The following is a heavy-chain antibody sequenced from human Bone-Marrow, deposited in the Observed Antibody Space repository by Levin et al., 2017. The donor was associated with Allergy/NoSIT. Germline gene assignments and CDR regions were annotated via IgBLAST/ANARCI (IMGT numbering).Heavy chain of an antibody. D-gene: IGHD3-10*01. CDR1: GYTFTDYY. V-gene: IGHV1-2*02. Sequence: GGSLRLSCKASGYTFTDYYIHWVRQAPGQGLEWMGWIHPNSGDTSSAQKFQARVTMTRDTSISTAYMELSSLRSDDTAVYYCARLPSYYYGSRTTTNAFDIWGQGTKLTVSS. J-gene: IGHJ3*02. CDR3: ARLPSYYYGSRTTTNAFDI. CDR2: IHPNSGDT.